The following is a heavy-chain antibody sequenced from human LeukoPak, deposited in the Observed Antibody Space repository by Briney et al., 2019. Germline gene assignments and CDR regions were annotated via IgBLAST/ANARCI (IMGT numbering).Heavy chain of an antibody. CDR3: ARDRSSGYSSKTTRYYFDY. D-gene: IGHD3-22*01. Sequence: ASVKVSCKASGYTFTSYYMHWVRQAPGQGLEWMGIINPSGGSTSYAQKFQGRVTMTRDTSTSTVYMELSSLRSEDTAVYYCARDRSSGYSSKTTRYYFDYWGQGTLVTVSS. CDR2: INPSGGST. CDR1: GYTFTSYY. J-gene: IGHJ4*02. V-gene: IGHV1-46*01.